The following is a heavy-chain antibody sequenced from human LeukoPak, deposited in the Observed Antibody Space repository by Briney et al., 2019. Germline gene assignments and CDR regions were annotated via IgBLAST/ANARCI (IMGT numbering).Heavy chain of an antibody. J-gene: IGHJ3*02. D-gene: IGHD2-21*01. CDR3: ARAAMGLAYAFDI. Sequence: GSLRLSCAASGFTFSSYFMNWVRQAPGKGLEWVSYISSSGSTIYYADSVKGRFTISRDNAKNSLYLQMNSLRAEDTAVYYCARAAMGLAYAFDIWGQGTMVTVSS. CDR1: GFTFSSYF. V-gene: IGHV3-48*03. CDR2: ISSSGSTI.